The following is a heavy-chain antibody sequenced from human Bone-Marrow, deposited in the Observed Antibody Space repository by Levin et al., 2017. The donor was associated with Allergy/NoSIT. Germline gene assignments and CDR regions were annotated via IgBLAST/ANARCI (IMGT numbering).Heavy chain of an antibody. D-gene: IGHD3-22*01. V-gene: IGHV3-48*01. CDR2: ISYHGSTT. CDR1: GFTFGHYN. Sequence: GESLKISCAASGFTFGHYNMNWVRQAPGKGLEWVAYISYHGSTTFYLDSVKGRFTISRDNALNSVYLQMDSLMREDTAVYYCSRDSNSSGFYYDFDYWGRGIQVTVSA. J-gene: IGHJ4*02. CDR3: SRDSNSSGFYYDFDY.